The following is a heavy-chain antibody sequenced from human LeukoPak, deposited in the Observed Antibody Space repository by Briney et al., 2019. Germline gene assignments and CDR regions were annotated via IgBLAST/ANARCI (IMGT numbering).Heavy chain of an antibody. CDR1: GFTFSSYA. V-gene: IGHV3-30*04. CDR3: ARGLAYSGSSYYIN. J-gene: IGHJ4*02. D-gene: IGHD6-6*01. Sequence: GGSLRLSCAASGFTFSSYAMHWVRQAPGKGLEWVAVISYDGSNKYYADSVKGRFTISRDNSKNTLYLQMNSLRAEDTAVYYCARGLAYSGSSYYINWGQGTLVTVSS. CDR2: ISYDGSNK.